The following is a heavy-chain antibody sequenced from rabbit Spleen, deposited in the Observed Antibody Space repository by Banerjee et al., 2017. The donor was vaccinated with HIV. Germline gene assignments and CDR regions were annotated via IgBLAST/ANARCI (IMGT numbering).Heavy chain of an antibody. V-gene: IGHV1S7*01. CDR3: VRNSGWGVSYFTL. J-gene: IGHJ4*01. Sequence: QLTETGGGLVQPGGSLTLSCKASGFDFTNYYISWVRQAPGKGLEWIGIIYAAKGSTDYASWVNGRFTISSHNAQNTLFLQLNSLTVADTATYFCVRNSGWGVSYFTLWGPGTLVTVS. CDR1: GFDFTNYY. CDR2: IYAAKGST. D-gene: IGHD4-1*01.